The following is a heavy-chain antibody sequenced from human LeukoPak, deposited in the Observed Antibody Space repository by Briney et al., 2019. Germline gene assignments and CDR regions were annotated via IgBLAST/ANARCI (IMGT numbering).Heavy chain of an antibody. Sequence: GGSLRLSCAASGFTFSDYYMSWIRQAPGKGLEWVSYISSSGSTIFYADSVKGRFTISRDNAKNSLYLQMNSLRAEDTAVYYCARDLGGYYRLDAFDIWGQGTMVTVSS. D-gene: IGHD1-26*01. CDR1: GFTFSDYY. CDR3: ARDLGGYYRLDAFDI. CDR2: ISSSGSTI. V-gene: IGHV3-11*01. J-gene: IGHJ3*02.